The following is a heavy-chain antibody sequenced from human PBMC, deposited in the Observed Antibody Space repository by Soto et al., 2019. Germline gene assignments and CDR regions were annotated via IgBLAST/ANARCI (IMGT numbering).Heavy chain of an antibody. J-gene: IGHJ6*02. CDR1: GFTFSSYG. CDR3: AKDHGFDEFQLLYYSYYGLDV. CDR2: ISYDGSNK. V-gene: IGHV3-30*18. D-gene: IGHD2-2*02. Sequence: QVQLVESGGGVVQPGRSLRLSCAASGFTFSSYGMHWVRQAPGKGLEWVAVISYDGSNKYYGDSVKGRFTISRDNSKNTLYLQMNSLRAEDRAVYYCAKDHGFDEFQLLYYSYYGLDVWGQGTTVTVSS.